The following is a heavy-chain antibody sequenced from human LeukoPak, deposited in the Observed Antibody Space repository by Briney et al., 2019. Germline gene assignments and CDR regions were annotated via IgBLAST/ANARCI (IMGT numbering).Heavy chain of an antibody. J-gene: IGHJ4*02. CDR1: GFTFSNYA. CDR2: IGGSGGDT. CDR3: AKDRITMVRGVITN. V-gene: IGHV3-23*01. Sequence: PGGSLRLSCVASGFTFSNYAMTWVRQAPGKGLEWVSKIGGSGGDTYYADSVKGRFTISRDNFKNTLYLQMNSLRAEDTAVYYCAKDRITMVRGVITNWGQGTLVTVSS. D-gene: IGHD3-10*01.